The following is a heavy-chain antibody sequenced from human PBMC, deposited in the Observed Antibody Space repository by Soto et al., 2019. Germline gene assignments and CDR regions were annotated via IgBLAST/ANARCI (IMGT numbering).Heavy chain of an antibody. J-gene: IGHJ6*02. CDR2: VSYDGRNR. CDR3: AREYLDHGPDV. CDR1: GFSFGRYG. V-gene: IGHV3-30*03. Sequence: QVQLVESGGGVVQPGRSLRLSCVGSGFSFGRYGIHWVRQAPGKGLEWVAWVSYDGRNRNYADSLMARLTISRDNSKDTAFLQMNSLGPDDTSVYYCAREYLDHGPDVWGQGTSVTVSS.